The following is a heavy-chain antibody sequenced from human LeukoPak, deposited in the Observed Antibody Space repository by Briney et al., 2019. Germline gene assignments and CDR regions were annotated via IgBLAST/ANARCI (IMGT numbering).Heavy chain of an antibody. CDR1: GFTFSSYE. V-gene: IGHV3-48*03. D-gene: IGHD2-15*01. Sequence: GGSLRLSCAASGFTFSSYEMNWLRQAPGKGLEWVSYISSSGSTIYYADSVKGRFTISRDNAKNSLYLQMNSLRAEDTAVYYCARVERYCSGGSCQGYWGQGTLVTVSS. J-gene: IGHJ4*02. CDR3: ARVERYCSGGSCQGY. CDR2: ISSSGSTI.